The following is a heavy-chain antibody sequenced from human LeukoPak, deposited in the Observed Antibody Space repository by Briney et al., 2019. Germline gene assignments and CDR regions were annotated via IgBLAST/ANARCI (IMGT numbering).Heavy chain of an antibody. V-gene: IGHV3-53*01. CDR2: IYSGGST. D-gene: IGHD3-22*01. J-gene: IGHJ4*02. Sequence: PGGSLRLSCAASGFTVSSNYMSWVRQAPGKGLEWVSVIYSGGSTYYADSVKGRFTISRDNSKNTLYLQMNSLRAEDTAVYYCAKVRDDSSGYYYWGYWGQGTLVTVSS. CDR1: GFTVSSNY. CDR3: AKVRDDSSGYYYWGY.